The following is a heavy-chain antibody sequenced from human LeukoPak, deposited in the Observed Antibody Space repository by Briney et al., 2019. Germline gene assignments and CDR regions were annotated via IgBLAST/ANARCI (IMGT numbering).Heavy chain of an antibody. CDR3: ARVNYYDSSGHYYYYGMDV. D-gene: IGHD3-22*01. CDR2: IYPGDSDT. CDR1: GYSFTSYW. Sequence: GEPLKISCKGSGYSFTSYWIGWVRQLPGKGLEWMGIIYPGDSDTRYSPSLQGQVTISADKSISTAYLQWSSLKASDTAMYYCARVNYYDSSGHYYYYGMDVWGQGTTVTVSS. J-gene: IGHJ6*02. V-gene: IGHV5-51*01.